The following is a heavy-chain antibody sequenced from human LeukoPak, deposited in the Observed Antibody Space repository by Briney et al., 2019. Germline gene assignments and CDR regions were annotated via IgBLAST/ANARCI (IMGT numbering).Heavy chain of an antibody. Sequence: GGSLRLSCAASGFTFSSYAMHWVRQAPGKGLEYVSAISSNGGSTYYANSVKGRFTISRDNSKNTLYLQMGSLRAEDMAVYYCARGLVHSDTDYYYGMDVWGQGPRSPSP. CDR2: ISSNGGST. V-gene: IGHV3-64*01. D-gene: IGHD2-2*01. CDR3: ARGLVHSDTDYYYGMDV. J-gene: IGHJ6*02. CDR1: GFTFSSYA.